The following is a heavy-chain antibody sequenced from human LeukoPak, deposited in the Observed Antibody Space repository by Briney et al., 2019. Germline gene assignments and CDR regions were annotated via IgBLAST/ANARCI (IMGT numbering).Heavy chain of an antibody. D-gene: IGHD4-17*01. Sequence: SETLSLTCTVSGGSISSGDYYWSWIRQPPGKGLEWIGYIYYSGSTYYNPSLKSRVTISVDTSKNQFSLKLSSVTAADTAVYYCARECTATTVGGSFDWFDPWGQGTPVTVSS. J-gene: IGHJ5*02. CDR1: GGSISSGDYY. CDR2: IYYSGST. V-gene: IGHV4-30-4*08. CDR3: ARECTATTVGGSFDWFDP.